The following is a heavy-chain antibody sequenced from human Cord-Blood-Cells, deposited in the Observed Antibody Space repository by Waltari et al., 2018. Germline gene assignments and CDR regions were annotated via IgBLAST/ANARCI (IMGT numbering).Heavy chain of an antibody. J-gene: IGHJ4*02. Sequence: QVQLVQSGAEVKKPGASVKVSCKASGYTFTGYYMHWVRQAPGQGLEWMGWINPNSGGTNYAQKFQGRVNMTRDTSISTAYMELSRLRSDDTAVYYCARTLLMYYDILTGYYDYWGQGTLVTVSS. CDR2: INPNSGGT. V-gene: IGHV1-2*02. CDR1: GYTFTGYY. CDR3: ARTLLMYYDILTGYYDY. D-gene: IGHD3-9*01.